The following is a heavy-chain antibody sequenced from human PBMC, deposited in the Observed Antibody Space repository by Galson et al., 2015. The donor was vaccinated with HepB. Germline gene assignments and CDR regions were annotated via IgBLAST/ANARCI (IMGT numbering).Heavy chain of an antibody. D-gene: IGHD6-13*01. CDR2: ISYDGGNE. Sequence: SLRLSCAASGFTFNSYAMHWVRQAPGKGLEWVAVISYDGGNEYYADSVKGRFTISRDNSKNTLFLQVSSLRGEDTAVYYCARGIPEDRSNWYQPITVTWFDPWGQGTRVTVSS. CDR3: ARGIPEDRSNWYQPITVTWFDP. J-gene: IGHJ5*02. CDR1: GFTFNSYA. V-gene: IGHV3-30*04.